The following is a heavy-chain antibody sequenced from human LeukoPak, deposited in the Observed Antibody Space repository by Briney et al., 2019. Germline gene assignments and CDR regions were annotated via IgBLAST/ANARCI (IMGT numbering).Heavy chain of an antibody. CDR2: IYYSGST. CDR3: ARDAGVEDYFDY. V-gene: IGHV4-59*11. Sequence: PSETLSLTCTVSGGSISSHYWSWIRQPPGKGLEWIGYIYYSGSTNYNPPLKSRVTISVDTSKNQFSLKLSSVTAADTAVYYCARDAGVEDYFDYWGQGTLVTVSS. D-gene: IGHD7-27*01. CDR1: GGSISSHY. J-gene: IGHJ4*02.